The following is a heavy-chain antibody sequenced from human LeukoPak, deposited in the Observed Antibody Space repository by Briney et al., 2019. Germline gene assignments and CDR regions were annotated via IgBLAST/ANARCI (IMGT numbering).Heavy chain of an antibody. CDR2: INPSGGST. D-gene: IGHD4-11*01. CDR1: GYTFNYYY. CDR3: AREWLGGPYSNDENYYFDY. V-gene: IGHV1-46*02. Sequence: ASVKVSCKASGYTFNYYYMHWVRQAPGQGLEWMGIINPSGGSTSYAQKFQRRVTMTRDTSTSTVYMELSSLRSEDTAVYYCAREWLGGPYSNDENYYFDYWGQGTLVTVSS. J-gene: IGHJ4*02.